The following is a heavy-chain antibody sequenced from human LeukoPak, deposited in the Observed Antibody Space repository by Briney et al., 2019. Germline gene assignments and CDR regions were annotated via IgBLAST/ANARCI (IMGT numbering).Heavy chain of an antibody. D-gene: IGHD3-9*01. J-gene: IGHJ6*02. Sequence: PGGSLRLSCAASGFTFSSYGMHWVRQAPGKGLEWVALIWFDGSKKYYADSVKGRFAISRDNSKNTLYLQMNSLRVKDTAVYYCARVANITTFGMDVWGQGTTATVSS. CDR1: GFTFSSYG. CDR3: ARVANITTFGMDV. V-gene: IGHV3-33*01. CDR2: IWFDGSKK.